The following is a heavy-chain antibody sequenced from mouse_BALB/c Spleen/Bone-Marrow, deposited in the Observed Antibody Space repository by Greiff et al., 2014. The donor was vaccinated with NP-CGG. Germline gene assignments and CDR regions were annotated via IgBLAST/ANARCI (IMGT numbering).Heavy chain of an antibody. V-gene: IGHV14-3*02. D-gene: IGHD1-1*01. Sequence: VHVKQSGAELVKPGASAKLSSPASGFNIKDTYMHWGKRRLERGRSGIGRIDPANGNTKYDPKFQGKATITADTSSNTAYLQLSSLTSEDTAVYYCARYYYGSSYFDYWGQGTTLTVSS. CDR2: IDPANGNT. CDR1: GFNIKDTY. J-gene: IGHJ2*01. CDR3: ARYYYGSSYFDY.